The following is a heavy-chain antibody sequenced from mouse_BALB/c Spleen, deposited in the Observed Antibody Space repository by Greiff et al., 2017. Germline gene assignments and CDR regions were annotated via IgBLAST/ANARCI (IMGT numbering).Heavy chain of an antibody. CDR3: TRSYYYGSSDY. D-gene: IGHD1-1*01. V-gene: IGHV1-5*01. Sequence: EVQLQQSGTVLARPGASVKMSCKASGYTFTSYWMHWVKQRPGQGLEWIGAIYPGNSDTSYNQKFKGKAKLTAVTSTSTAYMELSSLTNEDSAVYYCTRSYYYGSSDYWGQGTTLTVSS. CDR1: GYTFTSYW. J-gene: IGHJ2*01. CDR2: IYPGNSDT.